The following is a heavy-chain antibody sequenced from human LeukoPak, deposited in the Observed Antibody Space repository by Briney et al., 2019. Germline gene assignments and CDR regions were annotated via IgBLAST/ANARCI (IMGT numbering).Heavy chain of an antibody. J-gene: IGHJ3*02. CDR3: ARHRGVSYYDAFDI. CDR2: IYHSGDT. V-gene: IGHV4-59*08. D-gene: IGHD1-26*01. Sequence: SETLSLTCSVSGDSIRNYYWSWIRQPPGKGLEWIAYIYHSGDTNYNPSLKSRVTISLDTSKNQFSLNLRSVTAADTAVYYCARHRGVSYYDAFDIWGQETVVTVSS. CDR1: GDSIRNYY.